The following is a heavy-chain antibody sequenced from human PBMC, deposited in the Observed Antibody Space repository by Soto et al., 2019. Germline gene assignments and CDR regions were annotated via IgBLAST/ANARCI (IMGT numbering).Heavy chain of an antibody. D-gene: IGHD3-9*01. CDR1: GFTFSSYE. CDR2: ISSSGSTI. V-gene: IGHV3-48*03. CDR3: ASYDILTGVDY. J-gene: IGHJ4*02. Sequence: GGSLRLSCAASGFTFSSYEMNWIRQAPGKGLEWVSYISSSGSTIYYADSVKGRFTISRDNAKNSLYLQMNSLRAEDTAVYYCASYDILTGVDYWGQGTLVTVSS.